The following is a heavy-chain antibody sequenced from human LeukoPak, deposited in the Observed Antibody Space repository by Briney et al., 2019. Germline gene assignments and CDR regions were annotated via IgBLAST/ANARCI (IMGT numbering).Heavy chain of an antibody. CDR1: GFTFSSYG. CDR3: AKRTASSWYHLFDY. J-gene: IGHJ4*01. V-gene: IGHV3-23*01. Sequence: GGSLRLSCAASGFTFSSYGMSWVRQAPGKGLEWVSAISGSGGSTYYADSVKGRFTISRDNSKNTLYLQMNSLRAEDTAVYYCAKRTASSWYHLFDYWGQEPWSPSPQ. CDR2: ISGSGGST. D-gene: IGHD6-13*01.